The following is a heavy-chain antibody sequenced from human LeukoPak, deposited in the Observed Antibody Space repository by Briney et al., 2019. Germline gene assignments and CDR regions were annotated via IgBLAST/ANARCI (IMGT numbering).Heavy chain of an antibody. CDR1: GFTFDDYA. V-gene: IGHV3-48*02. CDR3: ARDHRSGSGSGTQANDY. Sequence: GGSLRLSCAASGFTFDDYAMHWVRQAPGKGLEWVSYISSSSKTIYYADSVKGRFTISRDNAKKSLDLQMNSLRDEDTAVYYCARDHRSGSGSGTQANDYWGQGTLVTVSS. CDR2: ISSSSKTI. J-gene: IGHJ4*02. D-gene: IGHD3-10*01.